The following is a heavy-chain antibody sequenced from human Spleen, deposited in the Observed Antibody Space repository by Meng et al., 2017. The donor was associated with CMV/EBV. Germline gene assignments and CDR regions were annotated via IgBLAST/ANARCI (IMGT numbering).Heavy chain of an antibody. CDR1: GYSFTSFW. CDR3: GRISGQAGGYFDH. CDR2: MYPGDSDA. J-gene: IGHJ4*02. D-gene: IGHD6-19*01. V-gene: IGHV5-51*01. Sequence: KVSCKGSGYSFTSFWIGWVRQMPGKGLEWMGIMYPGDSDARYSPSLQGQVTMSADKSISTAYLQWSSLKASDTAMYYCGRISGQAGGYFDHWGQGTLVTVSS.